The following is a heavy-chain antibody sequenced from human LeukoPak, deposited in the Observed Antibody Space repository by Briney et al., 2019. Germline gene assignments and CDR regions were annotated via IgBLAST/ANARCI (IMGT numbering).Heavy chain of an antibody. V-gene: IGHV3-66*01. CDR3: ASNSWSSEYFHY. J-gene: IGHJ1*01. D-gene: IGHD6-13*01. CDR2: FYSGGST. Sequence: PGGSLRLSCAAYGFTFSSYEMSWVRQAPGKGLEWVSVFYSGGSTRYADSVKGRFTISRDNSKNTLYLQLNSLRAEDTAVYFCASNSWSSEYFHYWGQGTLVTVSS. CDR1: GFTFSSYE.